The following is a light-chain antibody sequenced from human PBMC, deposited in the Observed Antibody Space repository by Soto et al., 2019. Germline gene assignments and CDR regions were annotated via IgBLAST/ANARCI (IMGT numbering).Light chain of an antibody. CDR1: QSVRSN. CDR3: QQYNNWPPAWT. Sequence: IVLTQSPATLSVSPGERATLSCSSRQSVRSNLAWYQQKPGQSPRLLIHGASTRATGIPARFSGSGSGTQFTLTISSLQSEDFAVYYWQQYNNWPPAWTFGQGTKVDIK. V-gene: IGKV3-15*01. J-gene: IGKJ1*01. CDR2: GAS.